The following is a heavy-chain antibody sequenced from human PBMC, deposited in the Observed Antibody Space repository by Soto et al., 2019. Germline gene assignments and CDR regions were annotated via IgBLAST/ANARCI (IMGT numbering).Heavy chain of an antibody. Sequence: QVQLVQSGGGVVQPGRSLRLSCAGSGFTFSSYGIHWVRQAPGKGLEWVALISYDGGNEKYTESVKDRFTISRDDSHNVAYLQMSSLRTEATAMYYCAKDRYRRTYPTDFDYRGQGSLGTVSS. V-gene: IGHV3-30*18. CDR3: AKDRYRRTYPTDFDY. CDR1: GFTFSSYG. CDR2: ISYDGGNE. D-gene: IGHD1-26*01. J-gene: IGHJ4*02.